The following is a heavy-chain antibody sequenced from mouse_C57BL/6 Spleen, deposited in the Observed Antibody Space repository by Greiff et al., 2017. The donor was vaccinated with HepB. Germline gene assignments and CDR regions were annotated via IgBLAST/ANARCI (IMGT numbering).Heavy chain of an antibody. V-gene: IGHV1-69*01. CDR1: GYTFTSYW. Sequence: QVQLQQPGAELVMPGASVKLSCKASGYTFTSYWMHWVKQRPGQGLEWIGEIDPSDSYTNYNQKFKGKSTLTVDKSSSTASIQLSSLTSDDSAVYYCARYGGYGNSAWFAYWGQGTLVTVSA. CDR2: IDPSDSYT. J-gene: IGHJ3*01. CDR3: ARYGGYGNSAWFAY. D-gene: IGHD2-1*01.